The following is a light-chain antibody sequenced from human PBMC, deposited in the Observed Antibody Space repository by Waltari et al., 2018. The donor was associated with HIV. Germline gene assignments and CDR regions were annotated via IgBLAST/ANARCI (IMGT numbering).Light chain of an antibody. J-gene: IGLJ2*01. CDR2: EVS. CDR3: CAYAGSTTYVI. CDR1: SSDVGGYNL. Sequence: QSALTQPASVSGSPGQSLTISCTGTSSDVGGYNLVSWYQQHPGKAPKLMIYEVSERPSGVSNRFSGSKSGNTASLTISGLQAEDEADYYCCAYAGSTTYVIFGGGTKLTVL. V-gene: IGLV2-23*02.